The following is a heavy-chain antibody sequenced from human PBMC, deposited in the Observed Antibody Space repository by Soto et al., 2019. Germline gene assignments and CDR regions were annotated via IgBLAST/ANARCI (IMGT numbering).Heavy chain of an antibody. D-gene: IGHD4-17*01. CDR3: ARTVYGDYFDY. V-gene: IGHV4-31*03. Sequence: PSETLSLTCTVSGGSISSGGYYWSWIRQHPGKGLEWIGYIYYSGSTYYNPSLKSRVTISVDTSKNQFSLKLSSVTAADTAVYYCARTVYGDYFDYWGQGTLVTVSS. CDR1: GGSISSGGYY. J-gene: IGHJ4*02. CDR2: IYYSGST.